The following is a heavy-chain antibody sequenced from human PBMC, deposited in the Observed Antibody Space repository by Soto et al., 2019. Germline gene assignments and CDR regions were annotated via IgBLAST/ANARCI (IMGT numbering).Heavy chain of an antibody. CDR3: ARRYGWAFDI. D-gene: IGHD3-16*01. V-gene: IGHV4-59*08. CDR2: IYYSGST. Sequence: SETLSLTCTVSGGSISSYFWSWIRQPPGKGLEWIGYIYYSGSTNYNPSLKSRVTISVDTSKNQFSLKLSSVTAADTAVYYCARRYGWAFDIWGQGTMVTVSS. J-gene: IGHJ3*02. CDR1: GGSISSYF.